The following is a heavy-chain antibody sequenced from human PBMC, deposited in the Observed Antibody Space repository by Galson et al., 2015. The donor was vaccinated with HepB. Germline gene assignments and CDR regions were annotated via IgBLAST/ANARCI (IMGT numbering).Heavy chain of an antibody. Sequence: TLSLTCTVSGGSISSGSYYWSWIRQPAGKGLEWIGRIYTSGSTNYNPSLKSRVTMSVDTSKNQFSLKLSSVTAADTAVYYCATTRGVVPAAPKEYYYYYYYMDVWGKGTTVTVSS. CDR2: IYTSGST. CDR3: ATTRGVVPAAPKEYYYYYYYMDV. J-gene: IGHJ6*03. D-gene: IGHD2-2*01. CDR1: GGSISSGSYY. V-gene: IGHV4-61*02.